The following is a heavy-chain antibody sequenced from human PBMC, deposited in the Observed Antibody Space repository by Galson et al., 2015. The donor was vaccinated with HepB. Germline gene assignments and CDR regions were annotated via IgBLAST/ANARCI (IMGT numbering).Heavy chain of an antibody. Sequence: SLRLSCAASGFTFSSYAMSWVRQAPGKGLEWVSAISGSGGSTYYADSVKGRFTISRDNSKNTLYLQMNSLRAEDTAVYYCAKDGLLWFGEPMDYWGQGTLVTVSS. CDR1: GFTFSSYA. J-gene: IGHJ4*02. D-gene: IGHD3-10*01. CDR3: AKDGLLWFGEPMDY. CDR2: ISGSGGST. V-gene: IGHV3-23*01.